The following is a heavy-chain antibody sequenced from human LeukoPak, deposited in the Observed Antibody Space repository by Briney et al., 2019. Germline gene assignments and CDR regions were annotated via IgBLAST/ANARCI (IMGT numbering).Heavy chain of an antibody. CDR1: GGSISNYY. D-gene: IGHD3-22*01. J-gene: IGHJ3*02. CDR3: ARALSGYYGLRAFDI. CDR2: IYTSGTT. Sequence: PSETLSLTCTVSGGSISNYYWNWIRQPAGKGLEWIGRIYTSGTTNYNPSLKSRVSMSVDTSKNQFSLKLSSVTAADTAVYYCARALSGYYGLRAFDIWGQGTMVTVSS. V-gene: IGHV4-4*07.